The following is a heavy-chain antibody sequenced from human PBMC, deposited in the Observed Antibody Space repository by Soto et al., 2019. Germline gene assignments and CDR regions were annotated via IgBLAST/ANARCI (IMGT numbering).Heavy chain of an antibody. CDR3: AKDCDSSSCHHY. Sequence: EVQLLESGGGLVQPGGSLRLSCAASGFTFSSYVMSWVRQAPGKGLEWVSAISGSGGSTYYADSVKGRFTISRDNSKNTLYLQMNSLRAEDTAVYYCAKDCDSSSCHHYWGQGTLVTVSS. J-gene: IGHJ4*02. V-gene: IGHV3-23*01. CDR2: ISGSGGST. D-gene: IGHD6-13*01. CDR1: GFTFSSYV.